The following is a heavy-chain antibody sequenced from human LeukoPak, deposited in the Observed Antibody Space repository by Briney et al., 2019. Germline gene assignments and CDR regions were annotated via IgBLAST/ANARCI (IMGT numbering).Heavy chain of an antibody. CDR3: ARDGRVYYDSSGYYPYYYGMDV. CDR2: IYSGGST. CDR1: GFTASSNY. J-gene: IGHJ6*02. Sequence: GGSLRLSCAASGFTASSNYMSWVRQAPGKGLEWVSVIYSGGSTYYADSVKGRFTISRDNSKNTLYLQMNSLRAEDTAVYYCARDGRVYYDSSGYYPYYYGMDVWGQGTTVTVSS. D-gene: IGHD3-22*01. V-gene: IGHV3-53*01.